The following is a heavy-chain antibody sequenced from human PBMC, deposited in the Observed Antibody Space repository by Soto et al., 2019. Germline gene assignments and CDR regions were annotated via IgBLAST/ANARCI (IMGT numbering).Heavy chain of an antibody. CDR2: IYHSGST. CDR1: GGSISSGGYS. V-gene: IGHV4-30-2*02. Sequence: SETLSLTCAVSGGSISSGGYSWSWIRQPPGKGLEWIGYIYHSGSTNDNPSLKSRVTISADTSKNQFSLKLSSVTAADTAVYYCVRATIDYYYGMDVWGQGTTVTGSS. J-gene: IGHJ6*02. D-gene: IGHD1-26*01. CDR3: VRATIDYYYGMDV.